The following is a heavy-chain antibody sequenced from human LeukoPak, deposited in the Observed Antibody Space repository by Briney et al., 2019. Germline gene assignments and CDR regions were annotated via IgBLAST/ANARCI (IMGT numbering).Heavy chain of an antibody. D-gene: IGHD2-21*02. Sequence: PGGSLRLSCAASGFTLSTYWMSWVRQAPGKGLEWVANIKQDGSEKYYVDSVKGRFTISRDNAKNSLYLQMNGLRAEDTAMYFCARFQHCGGDCYPLDYWGQGTLVTVSS. J-gene: IGHJ4*02. CDR1: GFTLSTYW. V-gene: IGHV3-7*01. CDR2: IKQDGSEK. CDR3: ARFQHCGGDCYPLDY.